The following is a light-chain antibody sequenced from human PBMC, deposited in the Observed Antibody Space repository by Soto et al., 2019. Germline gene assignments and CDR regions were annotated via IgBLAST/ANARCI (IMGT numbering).Light chain of an antibody. J-gene: IGKJ3*01. Sequence: IQMTQSPSSVSASVGDTVTLSCQTSHGVSGWLAWYQQNPGKAPTLLIYTVSNLQSGVPSRFNGSGSGTDFSLTITNLQPEDFATYLCQQGKPFPFTFCPGTKVEVK. CDR1: HGVSGW. CDR2: TVS. V-gene: IGKV1-12*01. CDR3: QQGKPFPFT.